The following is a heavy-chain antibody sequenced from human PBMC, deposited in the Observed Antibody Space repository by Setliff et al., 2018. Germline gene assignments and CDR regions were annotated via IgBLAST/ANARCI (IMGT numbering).Heavy chain of an antibody. V-gene: IGHV3-23*01. D-gene: IGHD3-10*01. CDR2: ISGSGGNT. CDR1: GFTFSSYW. Sequence: GGSLRLSCAASGFTFSSYWMHWVRQAPGKGLEWVSAISGSGGNTYYADSVKGRFTISRDNSNNTLYLQMNSLRADDTATYYCAKDDQIRGHNLDYWGQGTLVTVSS. J-gene: IGHJ4*02. CDR3: AKDDQIRGHNLDY.